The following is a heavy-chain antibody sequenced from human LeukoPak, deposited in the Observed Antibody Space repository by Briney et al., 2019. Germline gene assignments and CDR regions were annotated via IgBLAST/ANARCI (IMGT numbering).Heavy chain of an antibody. CDR3: AKVGRADDYYFDY. D-gene: IGHD3-3*01. Sequence: GGSLRLSCAASGFTFSTYAVNWVRQAPGKGLEWVSAISSSGGTTYYADSVKGRFSISRDNSKNTLNLQVNSLRAEDTAVYYCAKVGRADDYYFDYWGQGTLVTVSS. J-gene: IGHJ4*02. V-gene: IGHV3-23*01. CDR1: GFTFSTYA. CDR2: ISSSGGTT.